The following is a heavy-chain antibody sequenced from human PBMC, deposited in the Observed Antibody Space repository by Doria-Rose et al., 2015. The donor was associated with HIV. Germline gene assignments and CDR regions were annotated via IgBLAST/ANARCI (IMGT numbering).Heavy chain of an antibody. D-gene: IGHD3-10*01. Sequence: LVKPAETLSLTCTVSGGSISSYYWNWFRQPPGKGLVWIGYIYSSGSTHYNSSLKSRVTISIDTSKNQFSLKLSTVTAADTAVYYCARFRPSRGIYYSLDVWGKGTTV. CDR2: IYSSGST. CDR1: GGSISSYY. CDR3: ARFRPSRGIYYSLDV. J-gene: IGHJ6*03. V-gene: IGHV4-4*09.